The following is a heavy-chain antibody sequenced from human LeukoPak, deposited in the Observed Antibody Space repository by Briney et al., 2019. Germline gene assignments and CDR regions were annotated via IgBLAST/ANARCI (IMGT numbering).Heavy chain of an antibody. CDR2: INHSGST. V-gene: IGHV4-34*01. Sequence: PSETLSLNCAVYGGSFSGYYWSWIRQPPGKGLEWIGEINHSGSTNYNPSLKSRVTISVDTSKNQFSLKLSSVTAADTAVYYCARAPYSMTGTLFDYWGQGTLVTVSS. D-gene: IGHD1-20*01. CDR1: GGSFSGYY. J-gene: IGHJ4*02. CDR3: ARAPYSMTGTLFDY.